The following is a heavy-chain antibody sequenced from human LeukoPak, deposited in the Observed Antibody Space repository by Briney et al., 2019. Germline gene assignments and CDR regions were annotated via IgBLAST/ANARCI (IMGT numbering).Heavy chain of an antibody. CDR2: INHSGST. D-gene: IGHD3-10*01. Sequence: ASETLSLTCAVYGGSFSGYYWSWIRQPPGKGLEWIGEINHSGSTNYNPSLKSRVTISVDTSKNQFSLKLSSVTAADTAVYYCARPRDRFGGPRYYYYGMDVWGQGTTVTVSS. J-gene: IGHJ6*02. CDR1: GGSFSGYY. V-gene: IGHV4-34*01. CDR3: ARPRDRFGGPRYYYYGMDV.